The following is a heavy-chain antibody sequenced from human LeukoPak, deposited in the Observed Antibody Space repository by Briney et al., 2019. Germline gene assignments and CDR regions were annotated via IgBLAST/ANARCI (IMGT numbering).Heavy chain of an antibody. CDR2: IRSKAYGGTT. D-gene: IGHD6-6*01. CDR3: TRDRPPIAARPSWFDP. J-gene: IGHJ5*02. Sequence: GRSLRLSCTASGSTFGDYAMSWVRQAPGKGLEWVGFIRSKAYGGTTEYAASVKGRFTISRDDSKSIAYLQMNSLKTEDTAVYYCTRDRPPIAARPSWFDPWGQGTLVTVSS. V-gene: IGHV3-49*04. CDR1: GSTFGDYA.